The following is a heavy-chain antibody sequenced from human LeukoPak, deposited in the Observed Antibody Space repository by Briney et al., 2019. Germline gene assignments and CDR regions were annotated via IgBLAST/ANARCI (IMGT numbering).Heavy chain of an antibody. D-gene: IGHD5-18*01. CDR3: ARGVSGYSYGFDY. V-gene: IGHV4-34*01. CDR1: GGSFSGYH. Sequence: SETLSLTCAVYGGSFSGYHWSWIRQPPGKGLEWIGEINHSGSTNYNPSLKSRVTISVDTSKNQFSLKLSSVTAADTAVYYCARGVSGYSYGFDYWGQGTLVTVSS. J-gene: IGHJ4*02. CDR2: INHSGST.